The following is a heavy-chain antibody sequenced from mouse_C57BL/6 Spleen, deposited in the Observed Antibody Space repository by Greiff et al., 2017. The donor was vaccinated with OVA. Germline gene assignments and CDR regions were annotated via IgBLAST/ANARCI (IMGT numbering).Heavy chain of an antibody. CDR3: TRSLTTVVPFDY. Sequence: QVHVKQSGAELVRPGASVTLSCKASGYTFTDYEMHWVKQTPVHGLEWIGAIDPETGGTAYNQKFKGKAILTADKSSSTAYMELRSLTSEDSAVYYCTRSLTTVVPFDYWGQGTTLTVSS. J-gene: IGHJ2*01. D-gene: IGHD1-1*01. CDR1: GYTFTDYE. V-gene: IGHV1-15*01. CDR2: IDPETGGT.